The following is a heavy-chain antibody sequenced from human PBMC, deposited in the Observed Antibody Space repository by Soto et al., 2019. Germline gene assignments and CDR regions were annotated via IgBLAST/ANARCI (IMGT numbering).Heavy chain of an antibody. V-gene: IGHV3-74*01. J-gene: IGHJ4*02. Sequence: EVQLVESGGGLVQPGGSLRLSCTASGFTFSGFWMHWVRQAPGKGLVWVSRINGDGSVTNYADSVKGRFTISRENAKNTLYLQRNSPRVEDTGVYYCVRVEESSGWGGFDYWGQGTLVTVSS. CDR3: VRVEESSGWGGFDY. D-gene: IGHD6-19*01. CDR2: INGDGSVT. CDR1: GFTFSGFW.